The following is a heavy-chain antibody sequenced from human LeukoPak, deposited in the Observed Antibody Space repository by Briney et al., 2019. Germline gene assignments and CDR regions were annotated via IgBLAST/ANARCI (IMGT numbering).Heavy chain of an antibody. V-gene: IGHV3-7*01. CDR2: INSDGSEK. CDR3: ARGSGSYAVAYYYYYMDV. CDR1: GFPFTSHW. Sequence: GGSLRLSCAASGFPFTSHWLSWFRQSPGRGLEWVAHINSDGSEKNYVDSVKGRFTISRDNARNSPYLQMNSLRAEDTAVYYCARGSGSYAVAYYYYYMDVWGKGTTVTVSS. J-gene: IGHJ6*03. D-gene: IGHD1-26*01.